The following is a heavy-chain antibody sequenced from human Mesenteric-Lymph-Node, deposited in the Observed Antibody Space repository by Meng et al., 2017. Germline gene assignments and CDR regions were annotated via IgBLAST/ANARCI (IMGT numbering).Heavy chain of an antibody. Sequence: SVKISCKASGGTFSSYTVTWVRQAPGQGLEWVGRIVPALGVAKYAQKFQGRVTITADRPTSTAYMDLSSLRSDDTAMYYCAREASKATRRYYYYGMDVWGQGTTVTVSS. D-gene: IGHD4-11*01. CDR3: AREASKATRRYYYYGMDV. V-gene: IGHV1-69*04. CDR2: IVPALGVA. J-gene: IGHJ6*02. CDR1: GGTFSSYT.